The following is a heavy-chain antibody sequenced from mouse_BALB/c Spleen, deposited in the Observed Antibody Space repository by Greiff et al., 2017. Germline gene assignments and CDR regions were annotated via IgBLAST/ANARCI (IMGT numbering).Heavy chain of an antibody. CDR1: GFTFTDYY. CDR2: IRNKANGYTT. Sequence: DVQLQESGGGLVQPGGSLRLSCATSGFTFTDYYMSWVRQPPGKALEWLGFIRNKANGYTTEYSASVKGRFTISRDNSQSILYLQMNTLRAEDSATYYCARDMGLLRPLDYWGQGTSVTVSS. CDR3: ARDMGLLRPLDY. D-gene: IGHD1-2*01. J-gene: IGHJ4*01. V-gene: IGHV7-3*02.